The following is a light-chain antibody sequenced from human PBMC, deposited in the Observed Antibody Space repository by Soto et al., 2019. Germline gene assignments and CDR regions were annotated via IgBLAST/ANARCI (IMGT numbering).Light chain of an antibody. CDR2: AAS. CDR3: LQHNTYPLT. J-gene: IGKJ4*01. V-gene: IGKV1-17*01. Sequence: DIEMTQSPSSLSASVGVRVTITCRASQGIGNDLGWYQQKPGKDPNRLNYAASTLQSGVPSRFSGSGSGPEFTLTISSLHPEDFTTYYCLQHNTYPLTFGGGTQVVI. CDR1: QGIGND.